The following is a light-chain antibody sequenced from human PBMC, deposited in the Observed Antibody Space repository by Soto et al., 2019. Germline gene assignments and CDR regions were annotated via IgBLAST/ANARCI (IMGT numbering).Light chain of an antibody. V-gene: IGKV1-33*01. CDR2: DAS. CDR3: QQYDNLPRGT. CDR1: QDSSNY. Sequence: DIQMTQSPSSLSASVGERVTITCQASQDSSNYLNWYQQKPGKAPKLLIYDASNLETGVPSRFSGSGSGTDFSFTISSLQPEDIATYYCQQYDNLPRGTFGGGTKVEIK. J-gene: IGKJ4*01.